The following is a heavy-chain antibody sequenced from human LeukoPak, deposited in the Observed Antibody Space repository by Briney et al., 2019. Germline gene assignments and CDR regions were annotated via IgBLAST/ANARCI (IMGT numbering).Heavy chain of an antibody. J-gene: IGHJ6*02. CDR1: GFTVSSNY. V-gene: IGHV3-53*01. CDR3: ARDNYYYYGMDV. Sequence: PGGSLGLSCAASGFTVSSNYMSWVRQAPGKGLEWVSVIYSGGSTYYADSVKGRFTISRDNSKNTLYLQMNSLRAEDTAVYYCARDNYYYYGMDVWGQGTTVTVSS. CDR2: IYSGGST.